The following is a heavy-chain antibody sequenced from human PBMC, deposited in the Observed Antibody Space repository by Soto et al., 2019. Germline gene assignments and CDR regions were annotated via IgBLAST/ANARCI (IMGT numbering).Heavy chain of an antibody. J-gene: IGHJ3*02. V-gene: IGHV1-2*04. D-gene: IGHD3-22*01. CDR3: ARAPIYSDGGGHYYSFDM. Sequence: QVQLVQSGAEVREPGASVTVSCKAFGYTFTGYYIHWVRQAPGQGPEWMGWINPNSGGTKYSQKFQGWVNMTRDTSINTAYMELRRLKSDDTAVYFCARAPIYSDGGGHYYSFDMWGQGTMVTVSS. CDR1: GYTFTGYY. CDR2: INPNSGGT.